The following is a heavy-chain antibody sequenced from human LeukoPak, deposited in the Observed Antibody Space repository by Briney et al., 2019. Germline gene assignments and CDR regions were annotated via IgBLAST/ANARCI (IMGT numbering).Heavy chain of an antibody. D-gene: IGHD2-2*01. CDR2: IRYDGSNK. J-gene: IGHJ4*02. CDR1: GFTFSSYG. CDR3: ATEYQLLSLFDY. Sequence: GGSLRLSCAASGFTFSSYGMHWVRQAPGKGLEWVAFIRYDGSNKYYADSVKGRFTISRDNSKNTLYLQMNSLRAEDTAVYYCATEYQLLSLFDYWGQGTLVTVSS. V-gene: IGHV3-30*02.